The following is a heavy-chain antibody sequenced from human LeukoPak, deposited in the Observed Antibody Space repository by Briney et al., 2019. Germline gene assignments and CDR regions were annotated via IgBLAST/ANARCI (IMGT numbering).Heavy chain of an antibody. CDR3: ARHSQLEPDY. J-gene: IGHJ4*02. V-gene: IGHV5-51*01. D-gene: IGHD1-1*01. CDR2: IYPCDSDT. CDR1: GYSFTSYW. Sequence: GESLKISCKGSGYSFTSYWIGWVRQLPGKGLGWIGIIYPCDSDTSYSPSIQGRDTIFAEQSLRTAYLQGSSLKASDTAKDHCARHSQLEPDYWGQGTLVTVSS.